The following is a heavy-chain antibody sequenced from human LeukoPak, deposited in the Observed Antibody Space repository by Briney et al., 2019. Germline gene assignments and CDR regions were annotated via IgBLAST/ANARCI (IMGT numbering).Heavy chain of an antibody. V-gene: IGHV4-59*04. J-gene: IGHJ4*02. CDR2: IYYSGST. CDR1: GGSISSYY. CDR3: AYSSSWYRFEY. Sequence: ESLSLTCTVSGGSISSYYWNWIRQPPGKGLEWIGYIYYSGSTYYNPSLKSRVTISLDTSKNQFSLKLSSVTAADTAVYYCAYSSSWYRFEYWGQGTLVTVSS. D-gene: IGHD6-13*01.